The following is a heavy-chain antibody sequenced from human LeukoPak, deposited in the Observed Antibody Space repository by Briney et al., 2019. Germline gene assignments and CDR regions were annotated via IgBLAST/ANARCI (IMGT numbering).Heavy chain of an antibody. CDR1: GYTFTTYD. Sequence: GASVKVSCKASGYTFTTYDINWVRQATGQGLEWMGWMNPNNGNTGYAQKFQDRVTMTRDTSINTAYMELSSLGSEDTAVYYCARNHVPTGLRDVWGTGAPVIVSS. J-gene: IGHJ6*04. CDR3: ARNHVPTGLRDV. V-gene: IGHV1-8*02. CDR2: MNPNNGNT. D-gene: IGHD5-12*01.